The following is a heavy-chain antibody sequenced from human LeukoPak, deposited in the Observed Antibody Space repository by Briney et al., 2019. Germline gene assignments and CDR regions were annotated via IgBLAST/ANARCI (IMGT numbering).Heavy chain of an antibody. V-gene: IGHV3-21*01. J-gene: IGHJ4*02. CDR3: AKGLGVDYRIIDF. CDR2: ISSSSSYI. Sequence: PGGSLRLFCAASGLTFSSYSMNWVRQAPGKGLEWVSSISSSSSYIYYAESVKGRFTISRDNAKNSLYLQINRLIAEDTAVHYCAKGLGVDYRIIDFWGQGTLVTVSS. D-gene: IGHD3-16*01. CDR1: GLTFSSYS.